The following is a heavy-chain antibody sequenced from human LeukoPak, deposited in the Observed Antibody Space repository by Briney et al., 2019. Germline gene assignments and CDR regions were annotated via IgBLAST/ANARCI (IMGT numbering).Heavy chain of an antibody. D-gene: IGHD3-16*01. V-gene: IGHV4-34*01. Sequence: GSLRLSCAASGFTFSAHYLDWIRQPPGKGLEWIGEINHSGSTNYNPSLKSRVTISVDTSKNQFSLKLSSVTAADTAVYYCARDEGGITLWGQGTLVTVSS. J-gene: IGHJ4*02. CDR1: GFTFSAHY. CDR2: INHSGST. CDR3: ARDEGGITL.